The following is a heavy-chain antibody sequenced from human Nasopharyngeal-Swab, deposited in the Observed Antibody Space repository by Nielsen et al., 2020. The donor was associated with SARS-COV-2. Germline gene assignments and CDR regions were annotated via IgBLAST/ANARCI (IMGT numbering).Heavy chain of an antibody. J-gene: IGHJ5*02. Sequence: ASVKVSCKASGYTFTGYYMHWVRQAPGQGLQWMGRINPNSGGTNYAQKFQGRVTMTRDTSISPAYMELSRLRSDDTAVYYCATTLQWLVTNWFDPWGQGTLVTVSS. V-gene: IGHV1-2*06. CDR2: INPNSGGT. D-gene: IGHD6-19*01. CDR1: GYTFTGYY. CDR3: ATTLQWLVTNWFDP.